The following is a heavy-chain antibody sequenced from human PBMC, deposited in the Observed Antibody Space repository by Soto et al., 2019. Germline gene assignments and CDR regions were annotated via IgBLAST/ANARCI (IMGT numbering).Heavy chain of an antibody. CDR2: VDYSGTT. CDR3: ARGGWYEDY. J-gene: IGHJ4*02. Sequence: QVQLQESGPGLVKPSETLSLTCTVSGGSISGFYWSWFRQPPGKGLEWIGYVDYSGTTNYNSSLKSRLTISVDTSKNQFSLNLNSVTAADTAVYYCARGGWYEDYWGQGTLVTVSP. V-gene: IGHV4-59*01. D-gene: IGHD6-19*01. CDR1: GGSISGFY.